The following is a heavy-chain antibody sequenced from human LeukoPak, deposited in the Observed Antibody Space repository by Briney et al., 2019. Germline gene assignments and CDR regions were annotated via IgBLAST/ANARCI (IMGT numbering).Heavy chain of an antibody. CDR3: AKDLLPDTGMAFYYYGLHV. D-gene: IGHD5-18*01. CDR2: ISGSGGST. V-gene: IGHV3-23*01. Sequence: GGALRLSCAASGFTFVSYGMSWGRQAPGKGLEWVSGISGSGGSTYYADSVKGRVTNSRGNAKNTLYLQLHRLRAEDPAVFYCAKDLLPDTGMAFYYYGLHVWGQGTTVTVSS. CDR1: GFTFVSYG. J-gene: IGHJ6*02.